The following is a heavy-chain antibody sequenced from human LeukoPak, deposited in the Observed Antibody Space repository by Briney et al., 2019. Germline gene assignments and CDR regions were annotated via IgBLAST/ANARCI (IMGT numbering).Heavy chain of an antibody. D-gene: IGHD2-15*01. Sequence: PSETLSLTCAVYGGSFSGYYWSWIRQPPGKGLEWIGEINHSGSTNYNPSLKSRVTLSVDASKNQFSLKLSSVTAADTAVYYCARVGCSGGSCYRYFDLWGRGTLVTVSS. CDR1: GGSFSGYY. CDR2: INHSGST. V-gene: IGHV4-34*01. J-gene: IGHJ2*01. CDR3: ARVGCSGGSCYRYFDL.